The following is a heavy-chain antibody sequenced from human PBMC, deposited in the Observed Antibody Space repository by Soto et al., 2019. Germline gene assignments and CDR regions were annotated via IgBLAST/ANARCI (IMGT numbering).Heavy chain of an antibody. CDR2: IYHAGSV. Sequence: SETLSLTCAVSGYSIGSGYYWAWIRQSPGKGLEWVGSIYHAGSVYYNPSLNGRVALSMDTSKNHFSLKLTSVTAADTAVYYCARTFDYHGMDVWGQGTTVTVSS. CDR1: GYSIGSGYY. CDR3: ARTFDYHGMDV. V-gene: IGHV4-38-2*01. J-gene: IGHJ6*02.